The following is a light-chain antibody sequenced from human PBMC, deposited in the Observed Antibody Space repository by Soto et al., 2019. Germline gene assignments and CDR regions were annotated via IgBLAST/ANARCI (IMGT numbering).Light chain of an antibody. CDR1: ENVGTN. Sequence: MTQSPSSLSASVGDRVTLSCRASENVGTNLAWYQQRPGQPPRLLIYGSSTRATGISATFSGSGSRTEFTLTISSLQSEDSAVYYCQQYNNWGLSFGGGTRVEIK. CDR2: GSS. CDR3: QQYNNWGLS. J-gene: IGKJ4*01. V-gene: IGKV3D-15*01.